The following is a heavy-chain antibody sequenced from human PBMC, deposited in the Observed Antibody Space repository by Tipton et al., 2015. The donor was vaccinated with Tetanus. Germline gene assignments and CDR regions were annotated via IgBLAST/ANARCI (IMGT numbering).Heavy chain of an antibody. Sequence: TLSLTCAVYGGSFSGYYWSWIRQPPGKGLEWIGEINHSGSTNYNPSLKSRVTISVDTSKNQFSLKLSSVTAADTAVYYCARGRRIAAAGIYYYYGMDVWGQGTTVTVSS. V-gene: IGHV4-34*01. D-gene: IGHD6-13*01. CDR1: GGSFSGYY. J-gene: IGHJ6*02. CDR3: ARGRRIAAAGIYYYYGMDV. CDR2: INHSGST.